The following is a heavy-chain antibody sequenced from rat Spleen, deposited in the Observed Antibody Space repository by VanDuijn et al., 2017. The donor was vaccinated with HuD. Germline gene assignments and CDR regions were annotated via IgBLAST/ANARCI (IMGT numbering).Heavy chain of an antibody. CDR1: GFTFNNYW. J-gene: IGHJ2*01. V-gene: IGHV5-31*01. CDR3: TRENWELDV. CDR2: ITNASGRT. Sequence: EVQLVESGGGLVQPGGSLKLSCVASGFTFNNYWMTWIRQVPGKGLEWVASITNASGRTYYPDSVKGRFTISRDTAQNTLYLQMNSLRSEDTATYYCTRENWELDVWGQGVMVTVSS. D-gene: IGHD5-1*01.